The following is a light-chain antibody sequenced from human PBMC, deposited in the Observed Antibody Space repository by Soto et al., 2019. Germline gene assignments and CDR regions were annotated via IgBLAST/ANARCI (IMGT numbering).Light chain of an antibody. CDR1: QSVSSY. Sequence: EIVLTQSPATLSLSPGERATLSCRASQSVSSYLAWYQQKPGQAPRLLIYDASNRATGIPARFRGSGSGTDFTLTISSLEPEDLAVYYCQQRSNWPPWTFGQGTKVET. V-gene: IGKV3-11*01. CDR2: DAS. CDR3: QQRSNWPPWT. J-gene: IGKJ1*01.